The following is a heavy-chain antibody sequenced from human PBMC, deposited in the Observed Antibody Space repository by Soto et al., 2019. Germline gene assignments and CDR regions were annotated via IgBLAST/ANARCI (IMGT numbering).Heavy chain of an antibody. CDR3: ASMSYGSGSSWFDP. V-gene: IGHV1-69*02. J-gene: IGHJ5*02. D-gene: IGHD3-10*01. CDR1: GGTFSSYT. Sequence: SAKVSCKASGGTFSSYTMSWVRQAPGQGLEWMGRIIPILGIANYAQKFQGRVTITADKSTSTAYMELSSLRSEDTAVYYCASMSYGSGSSWFDPWGQGTLVTVSS. CDR2: IIPILGIA.